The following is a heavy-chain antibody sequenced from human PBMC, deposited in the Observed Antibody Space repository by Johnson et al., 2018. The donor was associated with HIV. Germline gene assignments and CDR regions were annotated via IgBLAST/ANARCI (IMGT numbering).Heavy chain of an antibody. D-gene: IGHD6-13*01. CDR2: ISGSGDST. V-gene: IGHV3-23*04. Sequence: VQLVESGGGLVQPGGSLRLSCAVSGFTFSSYAMSWVRQAPGKGLEWVSAISGSGDSTYYADSVKGRFTISRDNSKNTLYLQMNSLRAEDTAVYYCAKDQWSSSWTNDAFDIWGQGTMVTVSS. CDR3: AKDQWSSSWTNDAFDI. CDR1: GFTFSSYA. J-gene: IGHJ3*02.